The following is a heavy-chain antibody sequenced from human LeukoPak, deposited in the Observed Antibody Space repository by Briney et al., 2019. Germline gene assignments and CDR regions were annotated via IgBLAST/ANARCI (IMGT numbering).Heavy chain of an antibody. CDR3: TRSVSGSDPTLH. D-gene: IGHD1-26*01. V-gene: IGHV3-53*01. CDR1: GSTVRTDY. CDR2: IYSDGST. J-gene: IGHJ4*02. Sequence: GGSLRLSCAAYGSTVRTDYMTWVRQAQGEGMEGDSIIYSDGSTYYADSARGRFSISRDNSKNTVYLQINSLRAEHTAVYYCTRSVSGSDPTLHWGQGTLVTVSS.